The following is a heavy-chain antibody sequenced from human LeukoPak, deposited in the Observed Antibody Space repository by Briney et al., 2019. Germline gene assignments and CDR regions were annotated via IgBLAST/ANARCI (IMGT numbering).Heavy chain of an antibody. CDR1: GYTFTSYA. CDR2: INTNTGNP. J-gene: IGHJ5*02. V-gene: IGHV7-4-1*02. D-gene: IGHD6-13*01. CDR3: AREPSKPEQQLEENWFDP. Sequence: ASVKVSCKASGYTFTSYAMNWVRQAPGQGLEWMGWINTNTGNPTYAQGFTGRFVFSLDTSVSTAYLQISSLKAEDTAVYYCAREPSKPEQQLEENWFDPWGQGTLVTVSS.